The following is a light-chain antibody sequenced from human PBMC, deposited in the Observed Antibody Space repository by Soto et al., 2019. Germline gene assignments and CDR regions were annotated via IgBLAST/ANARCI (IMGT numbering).Light chain of an antibody. V-gene: IGKV1-33*01. CDR2: DIS. J-gene: IGKJ2*01. CDR1: HVIRNY. Sequence: DIKMTQSASSLSASVGDRVTITCQASHVIRNYLNWYRQKPGKAPELLIYDISTLEIGVPSRFGGSGSGTDFTFTITGLQPEDIGTYFCQQYEELPYTFGQGTKLEI. CDR3: QQYEELPYT.